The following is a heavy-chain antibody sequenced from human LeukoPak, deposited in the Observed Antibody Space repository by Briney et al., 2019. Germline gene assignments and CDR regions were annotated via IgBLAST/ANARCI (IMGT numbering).Heavy chain of an antibody. Sequence: ASVKVSCKTSNYIFASYGISWLRQAPGQGLEWMGWISTYNGDTKFAQNLQGRLTITTDTSTRTVYMELRSLRSDDTAVYYCAREFPWLSDYVWGSYRSGPPRPNWFDPWGQGTLVTVSS. CDR2: ISTYNGDT. V-gene: IGHV1-18*04. J-gene: IGHJ5*02. D-gene: IGHD3-16*02. CDR3: AREFPWLSDYVWGSYRSGPPRPNWFDP. CDR1: NYIFASYG.